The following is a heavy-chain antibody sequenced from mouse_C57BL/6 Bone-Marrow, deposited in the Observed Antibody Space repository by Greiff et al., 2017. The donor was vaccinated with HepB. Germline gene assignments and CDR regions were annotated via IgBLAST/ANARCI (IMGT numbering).Heavy chain of an antibody. D-gene: IGHD2-4*01. V-gene: IGHV1-64*01. CDR2: IHPNSGST. CDR3: ARYGPIDYDDPYWYFDV. Sequence: VQLQQPGAELVKPGASVKLSCKASGYTFTSYWMHWVKQRPGQGLEWIGMIHPNSGSTNYNEKFKSKATLTVDKSSSTAYMQLSSLTSEDSAVYYCARYGPIDYDDPYWYFDVWGTGTTVTVSS. J-gene: IGHJ1*03. CDR1: GYTFTSYW.